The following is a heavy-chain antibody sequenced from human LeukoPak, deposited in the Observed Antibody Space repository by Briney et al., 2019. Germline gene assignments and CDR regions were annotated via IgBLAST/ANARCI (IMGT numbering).Heavy chain of an antibody. CDR3: ASDRLGWFDP. J-gene: IGHJ5*02. CDR1: GGSISSGGYS. D-gene: IGHD4-11*01. Sequence: PSETLSLTCAVSGGSISSGGYSWSWIRQPPGKGLEWIGYIYHSGSTYYNPSFKSRVTISVDRSKNQFSLKLSSVTAADTAVYYCASDRLGWFDPWGQGTLVTVSS. V-gene: IGHV4-30-2*01. CDR2: IYHSGST.